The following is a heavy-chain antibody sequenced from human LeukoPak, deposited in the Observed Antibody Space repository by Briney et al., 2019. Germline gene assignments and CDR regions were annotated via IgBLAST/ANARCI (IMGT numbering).Heavy chain of an antibody. CDR1: GGSISSYY. CDR2: IYYSGST. Sequence: PSETLSLTCTVSGGSISSYYWSWIRQPPGKGLEWIGYIYYSGSTNYNPSLKSRVTISVDTSKNQFSLKLSPVTAADTAVYYCARDEYGSGWGWFDPWGQGTLVTVSS. CDR3: ARDEYGSGWGWFDP. V-gene: IGHV4-59*01. J-gene: IGHJ5*02. D-gene: IGHD6-19*01.